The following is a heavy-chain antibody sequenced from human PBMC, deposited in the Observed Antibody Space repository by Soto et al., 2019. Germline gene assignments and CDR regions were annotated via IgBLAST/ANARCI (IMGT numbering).Heavy chain of an antibody. D-gene: IGHD2-21*02. V-gene: IGHV3-48*03. Sequence: PGGSLRLSCAASGFTFSGYEMNWVRQAPGKGLEWVSYISSNGAATYHADSVKGRFAISRDNAKNTLYLQMDSLRAEDTAVYYCARECTSGGDCPRRSFDYWGQGTLVTVSS. CDR3: ARECTSGGDCPRRSFDY. CDR1: GFTFSGYE. J-gene: IGHJ4*02. CDR2: ISSNGAAT.